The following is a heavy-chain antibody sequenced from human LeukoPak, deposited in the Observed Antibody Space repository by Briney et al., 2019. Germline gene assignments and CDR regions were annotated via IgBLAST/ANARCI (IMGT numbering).Heavy chain of an antibody. CDR1: GYTFSDYW. Sequence: GESLQISCKASGYTFSDYWIGWVRQMPGQGLEWMGIVYPGDSDTRYSPSFQGHVTISADKSINTAYPQWSGLQASDNAIYFCARSQGLYGAADYWGQGTLV. CDR3: ARSQGLYGAADY. V-gene: IGHV5-51*01. D-gene: IGHD2-2*02. J-gene: IGHJ4*02. CDR2: VYPGDSDT.